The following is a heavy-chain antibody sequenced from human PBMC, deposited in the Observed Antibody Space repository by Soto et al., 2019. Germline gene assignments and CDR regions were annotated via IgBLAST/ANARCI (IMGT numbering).Heavy chain of an antibody. CDR2: IYYSGST. Sequence: QVQLQESGPGLVKPSQTLSLTCTVSGGSISSGDYYWSWIHQPPGKGLEWIGYIYYSGSTYYNPSLKSRVTISVDTSKNQFSLKLSSVTAADTAVYYCAREGGTYYYDSSLFGAIDYWGQGTLVTVSS. CDR3: AREGGTYYYDSSLFGAIDY. J-gene: IGHJ4*02. CDR1: GGSISSGDYY. V-gene: IGHV4-30-4*01. D-gene: IGHD3-22*01.